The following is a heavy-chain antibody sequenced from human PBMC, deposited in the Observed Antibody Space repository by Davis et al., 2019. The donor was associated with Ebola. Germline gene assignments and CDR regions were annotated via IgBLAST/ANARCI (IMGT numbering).Heavy chain of an antibody. CDR2: IRSKANSYAT. V-gene: IGHV3-73*01. D-gene: IGHD3-3*01. Sequence: PGGSLRLSCAASGFTFSGSAMHWVRQASGKGLEWVGRIRSKANSYATAYAASVKGRFTISRDDSKNTAYLQMNSLKTEDTAVYYCTTTIVGPRGGMDVWGQGTTVTVSS. J-gene: IGHJ6*02. CDR3: TTTIVGPRGGMDV. CDR1: GFTFSGSA.